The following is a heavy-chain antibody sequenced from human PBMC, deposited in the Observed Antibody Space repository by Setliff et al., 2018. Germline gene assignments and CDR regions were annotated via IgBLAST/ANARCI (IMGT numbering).Heavy chain of an antibody. D-gene: IGHD5-12*01. Sequence: ASVKVSCKTSGYTFNSYGYSWVRQAPGQGLEWMGWISAYNGNTKFVQKFQGRVAMTTDTSTSTAFMELRSLRPDDTAVYYCARGRVEMATITPFDYWGQGTLVTVSS. J-gene: IGHJ4*02. CDR2: ISAYNGNT. V-gene: IGHV1-18*01. CDR1: GYTFNSYG. CDR3: ARGRVEMATITPFDY.